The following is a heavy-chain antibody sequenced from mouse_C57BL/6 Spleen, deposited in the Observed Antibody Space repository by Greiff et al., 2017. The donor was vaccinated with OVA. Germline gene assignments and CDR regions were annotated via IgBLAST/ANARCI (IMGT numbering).Heavy chain of an antibody. CDR3: ARWSTTVGAFDY. Sequence: VQLQQSGPELVKPGASVKISCKASGYAFSSSWMNWVKQRPGKGLEWIGRIYPGDGDTNYNGKFKGKATLTADKSSSTAYMQLSSLTSEDSAVYFCARWSTTVGAFDYWGQGTTLTVSS. J-gene: IGHJ2*01. CDR2: IYPGDGDT. V-gene: IGHV1-82*01. CDR1: GYAFSSSW. D-gene: IGHD1-1*01.